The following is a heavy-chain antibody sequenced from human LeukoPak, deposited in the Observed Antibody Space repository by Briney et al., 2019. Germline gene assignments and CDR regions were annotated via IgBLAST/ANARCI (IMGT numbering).Heavy chain of an antibody. J-gene: IGHJ5*02. CDR1: GGSISSYY. D-gene: IGHD3-22*01. CDR3: ARHWDSSAYLNWFDP. V-gene: IGHV4-59*08. Sequence: SETLSLTCTVSGGSISSYYWSWIRQPPGKGLEWIGYIYYSGSTNYNPSLRSRVTISVDTSKNQFSLKLSSVTAADTAMYYCARHWDSSAYLNWFDPWGQGTLVSVSS. CDR2: IYYSGST.